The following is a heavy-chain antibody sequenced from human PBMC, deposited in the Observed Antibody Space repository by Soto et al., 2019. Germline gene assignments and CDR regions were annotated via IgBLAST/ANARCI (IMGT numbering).Heavy chain of an antibody. CDR2: IYYSGST. V-gene: IGHV4-59*01. Sequence: PSETLSLTCTVSGGSISNYYWSWIRQPPGKGLEWIGYIYYSGSTNYNPSLKSRVTISVDTSKNQFSLKLSSVTAADTAVYYCARAGYYDVVTDLSFDYWGQGTLVTVSS. D-gene: IGHD3-9*01. CDR3: ARAGYYDVVTDLSFDY. CDR1: GGSISNYY. J-gene: IGHJ4*02.